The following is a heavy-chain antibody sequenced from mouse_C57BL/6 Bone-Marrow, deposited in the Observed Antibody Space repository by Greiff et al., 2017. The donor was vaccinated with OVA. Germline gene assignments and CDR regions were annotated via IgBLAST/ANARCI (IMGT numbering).Heavy chain of an antibody. Sequence: QVQLKESGAELVKPGASVKMSCKASGYTFTTYPIEWMKQNHGKSLEWIGNFHPYNDDTKYNEKFKGKATLTVEKSSSTVYLELSRLTSDDSAVYYCARNRDYGSSYAMDYWGQGTSVTVSS. CDR1: GYTFTTYP. D-gene: IGHD1-1*01. J-gene: IGHJ4*01. CDR3: ARNRDYGSSYAMDY. CDR2: FHPYNDDT. V-gene: IGHV1-47*01.